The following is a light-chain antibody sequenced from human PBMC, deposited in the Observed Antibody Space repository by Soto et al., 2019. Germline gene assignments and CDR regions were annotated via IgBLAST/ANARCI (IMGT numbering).Light chain of an antibody. V-gene: IGLV2-8*01. CDR3: SSYAGSNVV. J-gene: IGLJ2*01. CDR1: SSDVGGYNF. Sequence: QSALTQPPSASGSPGQSVTISCTGTSSDVGGYNFVSWYQQHPGKAPNLMIFEVSKRPSGVPDRFSGSKSGSTASLTVSGLQAEDEADYFCSSYAGSNVVFGGGTKVTVL. CDR2: EVS.